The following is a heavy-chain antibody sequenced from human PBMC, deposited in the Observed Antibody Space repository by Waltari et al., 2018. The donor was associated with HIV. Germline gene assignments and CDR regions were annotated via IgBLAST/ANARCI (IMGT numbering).Heavy chain of an antibody. V-gene: IGHV1-3*01. CDR1: GYTFTSYA. CDR3: ARAEGGFWSGSAEAWFDP. D-gene: IGHD3-3*01. J-gene: IGHJ5*02. Sequence: QVQLVQSGAEVKKPGASVKVSCKASGYTFTSYAMHWVRQAPGQRLEWMGWINAGNGNTKYSQKFQGRVTITRDTSASTAYMELSSLRSEDTAVYYCARAEGGFWSGSAEAWFDPWGQGTLVTVSS. CDR2: INAGNGNT.